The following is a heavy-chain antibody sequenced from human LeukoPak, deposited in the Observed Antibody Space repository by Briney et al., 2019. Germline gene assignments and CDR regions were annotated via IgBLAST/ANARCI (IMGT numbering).Heavy chain of an antibody. CDR1: GYTFTSYG. V-gene: IGHV1-18*01. CDR2: ISAYNGNT. D-gene: IGHD3-3*01. CDR3: ARQVRFLEWLFPDYYYYGMDV. J-gene: IGHJ6*02. Sequence: ASVKVSCKASGYTFTSYGISWARQAPGQGLEWMGWISAYNGNTNYAQKLQGRVTMTTDTSTSTAYMELRSLRSDDTAVYYCARQVRFLEWLFPDYYYYGMDVWGQGTTVTVSS.